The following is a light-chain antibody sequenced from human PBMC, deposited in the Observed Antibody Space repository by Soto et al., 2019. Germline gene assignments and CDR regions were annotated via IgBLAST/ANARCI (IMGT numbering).Light chain of an antibody. J-gene: IGKJ4*01. CDR2: AAS. Sequence: DIQMTQSPSSLSASVGDRVTITCRASQSISTYLNWYQQKPGKVPKLLIYAASSLQSGVPSRFSGSVSGTYFTITISSLQPEDFATYSCQQTHTTFTFGGGTTVEIK. CDR3: QQTHTTFT. V-gene: IGKV1-39*01. CDR1: QSISTY.